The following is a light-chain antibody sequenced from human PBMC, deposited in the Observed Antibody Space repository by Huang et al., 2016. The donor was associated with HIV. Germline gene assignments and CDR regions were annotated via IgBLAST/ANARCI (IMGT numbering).Light chain of an antibody. CDR3: LQDYNYPWT. CDR1: QGIRND. CDR2: AAS. V-gene: IGKV1-6*01. J-gene: IGKJ1*01. Sequence: AIQMTQSPSSLSASVEDRVTITCRASQGIRNDLSWYQQKPGKAPKLLIYAASSLQSGGPSRFSGSGSGTDFTLTISSLQPEDFATYYCLQDYNYPWTFGQGTKVEIK.